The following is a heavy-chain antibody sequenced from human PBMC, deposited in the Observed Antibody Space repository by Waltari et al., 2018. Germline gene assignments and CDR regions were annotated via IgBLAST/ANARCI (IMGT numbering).Heavy chain of an antibody. J-gene: IGHJ4*02. CDR2: ISGSGDNT. CDR1: GFTFSTDA. D-gene: IGHD3-16*01. CDR3: AKGGVYYTAY. V-gene: IGHV3-23*01. Sequence: EVLLLESGGGLVQPGGYLRLSCAPSGFTFSTDAMSWVRQAPVKGLEWVSAISGSGDNTYYADSVKGRFTISRDNSKNTLYLQMNNLRAEDTAVYYCAKGGVYYTAYWGQGTLVTVSP.